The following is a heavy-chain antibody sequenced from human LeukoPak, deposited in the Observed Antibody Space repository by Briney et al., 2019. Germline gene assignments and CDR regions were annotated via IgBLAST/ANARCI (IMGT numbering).Heavy chain of an antibody. J-gene: IGHJ4*02. CDR2: VNEGGENT. V-gene: IGHV3-23*01. Sequence: PGGSLRLSCAASGFTFSSYGMTWVRQAPGRGLEWVSTVNEGGENTHYADSVKGRFTISRDNAKNTLSLQMDSLRAEDTAIYYCAKNLGRNKMGGQDYWGQGTLVTVSS. D-gene: IGHD2/OR15-2a*01. CDR1: GFTFSSYG. CDR3: AKNLGRNKMGGQDY.